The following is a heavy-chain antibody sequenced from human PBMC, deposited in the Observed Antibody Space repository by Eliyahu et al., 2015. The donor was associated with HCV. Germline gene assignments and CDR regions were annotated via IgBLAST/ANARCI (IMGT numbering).Heavy chain of an antibody. V-gene: IGHV4-38-2*02. CDR3: AREGKMQQPTHSGSNHYLDY. Sequence: QVQLQESGPGLVKPSETLSLTCAVSGYSISSGYYWGWIRQPPGKGLEWIGSIYHSGSTYYNPSLKSRVTISVDTSKNQFSLKLSSVTAADTAVYYCAREGKMQQPTHSGSNHYLDYWGQGTLVTVSS. J-gene: IGHJ4*02. D-gene: IGHD6-13*01. CDR1: GYSISSGYY. CDR2: IYHSGST.